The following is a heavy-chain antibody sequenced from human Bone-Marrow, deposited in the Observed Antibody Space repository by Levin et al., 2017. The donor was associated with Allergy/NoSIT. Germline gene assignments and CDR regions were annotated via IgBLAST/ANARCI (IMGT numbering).Heavy chain of an antibody. Sequence: GESLKISCAASGLTFSNYWMSWVRQAPGKGLEWVANIRQDGGEKYYVDSVKGRFTISRDNAKNSLYLQMNSLRAEDTAVYYCARDHHYNASGTRGMDVWGQGTTVTVSS. CDR1: GLTFSNYW. D-gene: IGHD3-10*01. CDR2: IRQDGGEK. J-gene: IGHJ6*02. V-gene: IGHV3-7*01. CDR3: ARDHHYNASGTRGMDV.